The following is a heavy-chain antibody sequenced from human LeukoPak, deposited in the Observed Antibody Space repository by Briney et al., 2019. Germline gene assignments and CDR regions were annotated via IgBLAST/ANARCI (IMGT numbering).Heavy chain of an antibody. Sequence: GGSLRLSRAGSGFTFSSYAMSWVRQAPGKWLEWVSGISGSGDSTYYADSVRGRFTISRDNSKNTLYLQMNSLRAEDTAIYYCAKGGSGWLFDYWGQGTLVTVSS. J-gene: IGHJ4*02. V-gene: IGHV3-23*01. CDR2: ISGSGDST. CDR1: GFTFSSYA. D-gene: IGHD6-19*01. CDR3: AKGGSGWLFDY.